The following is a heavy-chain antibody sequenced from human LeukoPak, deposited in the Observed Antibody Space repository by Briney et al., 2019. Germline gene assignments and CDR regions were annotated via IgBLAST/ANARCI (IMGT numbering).Heavy chain of an antibody. J-gene: IGHJ4*02. D-gene: IGHD6-6*01. CDR2: IRSKAYGGTT. CDR1: GFTFGDYA. Sequence: PGGSLRLSCTASGFTFGDYAMSWIRQAPGKGLEWVGFIRSKAYGGTTEYAASVKGRFTISRDDSKSIAYLQMNSLKTEDTAVYYCTRDTVYSSSSGGKSFDYWGQGTLVTVSS. CDR3: TRDTVYSSSSGGKSFDY. V-gene: IGHV3-49*03.